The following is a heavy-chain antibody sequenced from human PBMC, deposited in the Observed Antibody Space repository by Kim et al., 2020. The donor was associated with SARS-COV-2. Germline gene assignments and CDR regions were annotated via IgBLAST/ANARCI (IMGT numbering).Heavy chain of an antibody. D-gene: IGHD3-3*01. V-gene: IGHV4-34*01. Sequence: SETLSHTCAVYGGSFSGYYWSWIRQPPGKGLEWIGEINHSGSTNYNPSLKSRVTISVDTSKNQFSLKLSSVTAADTAVYYCARDRFDTIFGVVIIGAFDIWGQGTMVTVSS. J-gene: IGHJ3*02. CDR3: ARDRFDTIFGVVIIGAFDI. CDR1: GGSFSGYY. CDR2: INHSGST.